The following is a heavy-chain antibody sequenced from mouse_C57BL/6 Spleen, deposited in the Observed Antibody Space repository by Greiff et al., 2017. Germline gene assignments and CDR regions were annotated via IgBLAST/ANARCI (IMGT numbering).Heavy chain of an antibody. D-gene: IGHD3-2*01. J-gene: IGHJ4*01. CDR3: ARGGGQLEAMDY. V-gene: IGHV5-16*01. CDR1: GFTFSDYY. Sequence: DVKLVESEGGLVQPGSSMKLSCTASGFTFSDYYMAWVRQVPEKGLEWVANINYDGSSTYYLDSLKSRFIISRDNAKNILYLQMSSLKSEDTATYYCARGGGQLEAMDYWGQGTSVTISS. CDR2: INYDGSST.